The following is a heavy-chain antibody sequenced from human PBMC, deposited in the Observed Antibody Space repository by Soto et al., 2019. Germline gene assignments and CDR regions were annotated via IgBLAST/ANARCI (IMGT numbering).Heavy chain of an antibody. V-gene: IGHV3-30*18. D-gene: IGHD5-12*01. CDR2: ISYDGSNK. Sequence: LRLSCAASGFTFSSYGMHWVRQAPGKGLEWVAVISYDGSNKYYADSVKGRFTISRDNSTNTLYLQMNSLRAEDKAVYYCAKDLGDGYKYLDSWGQGTLATVSP. CDR3: AKDLGDGYKYLDS. J-gene: IGHJ4*02. CDR1: GFTFSSYG.